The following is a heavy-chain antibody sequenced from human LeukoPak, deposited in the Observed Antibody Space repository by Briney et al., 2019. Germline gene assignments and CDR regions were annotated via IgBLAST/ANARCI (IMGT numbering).Heavy chain of an antibody. CDR1: GFTFRNYA. J-gene: IGHJ4*02. D-gene: IGHD2-15*01. CDR2: IGGSST. CDR3: AKRAAYSFDS. V-gene: IGHV3-23*01. Sequence: GGSLRLSCAASGFTFRNYAMSWVRQAPGKGLEWVSTIGGSSTFYADSVKGRFTISRDNSKNTLCLQMNSLRAEDTAVYYCAKRAAYSFDSWGQGTLVTVSS.